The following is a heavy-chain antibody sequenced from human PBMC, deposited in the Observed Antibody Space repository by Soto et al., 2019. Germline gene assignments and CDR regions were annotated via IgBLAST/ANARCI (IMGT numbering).Heavy chain of an antibody. CDR1: GGTFSSYA. CDR3: SKLRMGAKGAAFAD. Sequence: ASVKVSCKASGGTFSSYAISWVRQAPGQGLEWMGGIIPIFGTANYAQKFQGQVTISVDKSISTAYLQWSSLKASDTAIYYCSKLRMGAKGAAFADWGHGTMVTASS. CDR2: IIPIFGTA. D-gene: IGHD1-26*01. V-gene: IGHV1-69*06. J-gene: IGHJ3*01.